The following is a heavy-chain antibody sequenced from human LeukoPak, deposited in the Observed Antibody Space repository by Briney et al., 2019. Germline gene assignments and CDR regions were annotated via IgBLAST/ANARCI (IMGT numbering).Heavy chain of an antibody. CDR2: FPSVGAP. J-gene: IGHJ3*01. Sequence: PGGSLRLSCAASGFTFSNYAVRWVRPAPGGGLEWVSAFPSVGAPSYADYVKGRFTISRDNSKNTVYMQMNSLRAEDTAQYFCARDPNGDYIGAFEFWGRGTVVTVSS. V-gene: IGHV3-23*01. CDR3: ARDPNGDYIGAFEF. CDR1: GFTFSNYA. D-gene: IGHD4-17*01.